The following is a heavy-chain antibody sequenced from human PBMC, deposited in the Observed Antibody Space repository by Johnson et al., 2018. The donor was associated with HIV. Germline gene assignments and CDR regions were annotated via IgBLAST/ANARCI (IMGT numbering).Heavy chain of an antibody. J-gene: IGHJ3*02. Sequence: QVQLVESGGGVVQPGRSLRLSCAASGFTFSSYAMHWVRQAPGKGLEWVAVISYDGSNKYYADSVKGRFTISRDNSKNSLYLQMNILTAEDTAVYYCARAPEGRGMDAFDIWGQGTMVTVS. CDR2: ISYDGSNK. D-gene: IGHD3-10*01. CDR1: GFTFSSYA. V-gene: IGHV3-30-3*01. CDR3: ARAPEGRGMDAFDI.